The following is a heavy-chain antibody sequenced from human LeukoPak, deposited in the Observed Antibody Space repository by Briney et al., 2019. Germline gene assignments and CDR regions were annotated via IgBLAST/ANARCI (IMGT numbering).Heavy chain of an antibody. D-gene: IGHD6-19*01. Sequence: PGGSLRLSCAASGFTVSSNYMSWVRQAPGKGLEWVSGIYSGGSTYYADSVKGRFTISRDNSKTTLYLQMNSLRVEDTAVYYCAKDQKAVAGLPQHWGQGTLVTVSS. CDR3: AKDQKAVAGLPQH. CDR1: GFTVSSNY. CDR2: IYSGGST. V-gene: IGHV3-53*01. J-gene: IGHJ1*01.